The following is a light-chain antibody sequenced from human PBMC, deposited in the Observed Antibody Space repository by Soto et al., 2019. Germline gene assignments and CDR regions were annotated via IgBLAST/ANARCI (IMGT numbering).Light chain of an antibody. CDR3: QSYDSSLSGSEV. V-gene: IGLV1-40*01. Sequence: QSVLTQPPSVSGAPGQWVTISCTGSSSNIGAGHDVHWYQQLPGTAPKLLIYGNSNRPSGVPDRFSGSKSGTSASLAITGLQAEDEADYYCQSYDSSLSGSEVFGTGTKVTVL. CDR2: GNS. CDR1: SSNIGAGHD. J-gene: IGLJ1*01.